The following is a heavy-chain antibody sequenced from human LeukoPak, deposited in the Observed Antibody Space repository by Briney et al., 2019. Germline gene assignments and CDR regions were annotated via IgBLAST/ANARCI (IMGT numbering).Heavy chain of an antibody. CDR3: ARVVTYYYDSPFDY. D-gene: IGHD3-22*01. Sequence: SVKVSCKASGGTFSSYAISWVRQAPGQGLEWMGGIIPIFGTANYAQKFQGRVTITADKSTSTAYMELSSLRSEDTAVYYCARVVTYYYDSPFDYWGQGTLVTVSS. CDR1: GGTFSSYA. V-gene: IGHV1-69*06. CDR2: IIPIFGTA. J-gene: IGHJ4*02.